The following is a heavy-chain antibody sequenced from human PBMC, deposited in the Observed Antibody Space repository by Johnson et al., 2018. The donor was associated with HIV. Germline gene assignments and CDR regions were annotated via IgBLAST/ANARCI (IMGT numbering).Heavy chain of an antibody. D-gene: IGHD2-15*01. CDR3: TTEWWSYAFDI. V-gene: IGHV3-66*01. Sequence: VQLVESGGGVVQPGGSLRLSCAASGITVGTNYMSWVRQAPGKGLEWVSVIYSGGTTYYADSVKGRFTISRDNSKNTLYLQMNSLKTEDTAVYYCTTEWWSYAFDIWGQGTMVTVSS. CDR1: GITVGTNY. CDR2: IYSGGTT. J-gene: IGHJ3*02.